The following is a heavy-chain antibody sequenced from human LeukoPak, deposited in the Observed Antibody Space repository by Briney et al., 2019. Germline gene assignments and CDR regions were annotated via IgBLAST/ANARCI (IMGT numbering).Heavy chain of an antibody. V-gene: IGHV4-34*01. CDR2: INHSGST. CDR3: ARGSNDFWSGYYTRSTPDAFDI. D-gene: IGHD3-3*01. CDR1: GGSFSGYY. J-gene: IGHJ3*02. Sequence: SETLSLTCAVYGGSFSGYYWSWIRQPPGKGLEWIGEINHSGSTNYNPSLKSRVTMSVDTSKNQFSLKLSSVTAADTAVYYCARGSNDFWSGYYTRSTPDAFDIWGQGTMVTVSS.